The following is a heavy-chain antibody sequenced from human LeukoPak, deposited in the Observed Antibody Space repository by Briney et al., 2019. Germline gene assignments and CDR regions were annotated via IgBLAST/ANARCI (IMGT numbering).Heavy chain of an antibody. CDR2: IGGVGDRT. Sequence: GGSLRLSCAASGFTFNPYAMSLVRQAPGKGLEWVASIGGVGDRTYYADSVKGRFTISRDNSKDTLFLQMNSLKADDTALYYCAKASRQAAVASPLDYWGQGSLVTVSS. CDR1: GFTFNPYA. D-gene: IGHD6-19*01. J-gene: IGHJ4*02. CDR3: AKASRQAAVASPLDY. V-gene: IGHV3-23*01.